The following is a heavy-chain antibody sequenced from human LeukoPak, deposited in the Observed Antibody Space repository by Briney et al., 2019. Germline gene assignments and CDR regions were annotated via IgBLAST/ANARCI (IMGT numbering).Heavy chain of an antibody. V-gene: IGHV4-59*08. CDR3: ARRGRYYYGSGSHFDY. D-gene: IGHD3-10*01. J-gene: IGHJ4*02. CDR1: GGSISSYY. CDR2: IYYSGST. Sequence: SETPSLTCTVSGGSISSYYWSWIRQPPGKGLEWIGYIYYSGSTNYNPSLKSRVTISVDTSKNQFSLKLSSVTAADTAVYYCARRGRYYYGSGSHFDYWGQGTLVTVSS.